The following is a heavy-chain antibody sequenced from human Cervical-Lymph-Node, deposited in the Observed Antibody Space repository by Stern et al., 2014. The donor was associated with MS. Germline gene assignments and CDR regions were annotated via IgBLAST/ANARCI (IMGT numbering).Heavy chain of an antibody. V-gene: IGHV1-69*01. D-gene: IGHD1-26*01. J-gene: IGHJ4*02. CDR3: TRASEPYSGTYPIGLDY. Sequence: HAQLVQSGAEVKKPGSSVKVSCKASGGSFNIYAINWVRQAPGQGLEWMGGITPIFHTENYAQKFQGRVTITADESTTTASMELSSLRSEDTAVYYCTRASEPYSGTYPIGLDYWGQGTLVTVSS. CDR1: GGSFNIYA. CDR2: ITPIFHTE.